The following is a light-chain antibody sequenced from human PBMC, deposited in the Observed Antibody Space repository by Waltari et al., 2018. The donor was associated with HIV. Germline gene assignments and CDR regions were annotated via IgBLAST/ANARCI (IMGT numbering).Light chain of an antibody. CDR1: RSDVVGYNY. J-gene: IGLJ3*02. CDR2: EVS. V-gene: IGLV2-8*01. Sequence: QSALTLPPSASGSLGQSVTISCTGTRSDVVGYNYVSWYQQHPGKAPKLMIYEVSKRPSGVPDRFSGSKSGNTASLTVSGLQAEDEADYYCSSYAGSNNWVFGGGTKLIVL. CDR3: SSYAGSNNWV.